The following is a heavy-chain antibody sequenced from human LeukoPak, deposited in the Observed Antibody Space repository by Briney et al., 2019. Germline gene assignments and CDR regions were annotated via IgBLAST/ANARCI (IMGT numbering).Heavy chain of an antibody. Sequence: ASVKVSCKASGYTFTSYAMNWVRQAPGQGLEWMGWINTNTGNPTYAQGLTGRFVFSLDTSVSTAYLQISSLKAEDTAVYYCARGRAPRYCSGGSCYYYYGMDVWGQGTTVTVSS. V-gene: IGHV7-4-1*02. CDR1: GYTFTSYA. CDR2: INTNTGNP. J-gene: IGHJ6*02. D-gene: IGHD2-15*01. CDR3: ARGRAPRYCSGGSCYYYYGMDV.